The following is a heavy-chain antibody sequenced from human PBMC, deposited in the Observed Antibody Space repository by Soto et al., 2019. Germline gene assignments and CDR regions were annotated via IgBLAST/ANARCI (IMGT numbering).Heavy chain of an antibody. CDR1: GFTFDDYA. Sequence: EVQLVESGGGLVQPGRSLRLSCAASGFTFDDYAMHWVRQVPGKGLEWVSGISWNSGSIGYVDSVKGRFTISRDNAKNTLFLQMNGLRAEDTALYYCVKDGVTSIFGVVYDVFDIWGLGTMDTVSS. V-gene: IGHV3-9*01. J-gene: IGHJ3*02. CDR2: ISWNSGSI. CDR3: VKDGVTSIFGVVYDVFDI. D-gene: IGHD3-3*01.